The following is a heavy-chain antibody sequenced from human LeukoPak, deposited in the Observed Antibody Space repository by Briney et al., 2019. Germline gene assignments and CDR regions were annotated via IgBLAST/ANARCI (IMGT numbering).Heavy chain of an antibody. CDR3: ARTYYDILTGYYNSAEYFQH. CDR1: GYTFTSYG. J-gene: IGHJ1*01. CDR2: ISAYNGNT. Sequence: GASVKVSCKASGYTFTSYGISWVRQAPGQGLEWMGWISAYNGNTNYAQKLQGRVTMTTDTSTSTAYMELRSLRSDDTAVYYCARTYYDILTGYYNSAEYFQHWGQGTLVTVSS. D-gene: IGHD3-9*01. V-gene: IGHV1-18*01.